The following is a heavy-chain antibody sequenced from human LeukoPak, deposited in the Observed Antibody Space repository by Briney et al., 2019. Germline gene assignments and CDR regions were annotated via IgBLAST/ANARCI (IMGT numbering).Heavy chain of an antibody. CDR1: GYTFTGYY. CDR3: ARVLPAAMLRARWFEY. V-gene: IGHV1-2*02. D-gene: IGHD2-2*01. J-gene: IGHJ4*02. CDR2: INPNSGGT. Sequence: ASVKVSFKASGYTFTGYYMHWVRQAPGQGLEWMGWINPNSGGTTYAQKFQGRVTMTRDTSINTAYMELSSLRTDDAAVYYCARVLPAAMLRARWFEYWGQGDLVSVSA.